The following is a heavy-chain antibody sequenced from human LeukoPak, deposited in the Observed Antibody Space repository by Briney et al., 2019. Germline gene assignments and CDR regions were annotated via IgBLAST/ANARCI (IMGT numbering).Heavy chain of an antibody. Sequence: GGSLRLSCAASGFTFDDYAMHWVRQAPGKGLEWVSGISWNNGSIGYADSVKGRFTISRDNAKNSLYLQMNSLRAEDTALYYCAKDMGSGSFHFDPFDYWGQGTLVTVSS. J-gene: IGHJ4*02. CDR1: GFTFDDYA. V-gene: IGHV3-9*01. CDR2: ISWNNGSI. CDR3: AKDMGSGSFHFDPFDY. D-gene: IGHD1-26*01.